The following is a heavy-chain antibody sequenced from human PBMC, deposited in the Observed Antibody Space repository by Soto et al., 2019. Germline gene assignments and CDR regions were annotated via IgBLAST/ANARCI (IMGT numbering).Heavy chain of an antibody. V-gene: IGHV4-59*01. J-gene: IGHJ4*02. CDR1: GGSIGGFY. CDR2: IYASRAT. CDR3: ARSHSFDGSIYHYYFDI. D-gene: IGHD3-3*02. Sequence: SETLPLTFTVSGGSIGGFYWSWIRQSPGGTLEWICYIYASRATTYNPSLESRITMSVDIPNNEFSLDMTSVTAADTAVYYCARSHSFDGSIYHYYFDIWAPGTLVTVSS.